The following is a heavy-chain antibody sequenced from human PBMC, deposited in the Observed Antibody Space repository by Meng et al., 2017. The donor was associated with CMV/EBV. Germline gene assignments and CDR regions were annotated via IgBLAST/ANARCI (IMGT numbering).Heavy chain of an antibody. Sequence: GGSLKISCAASGFTFSSYSMNWVRQAPGKGLEWVSSISSSSSYIYYADSVKGRFTISRDNAKNSLYLQMNSLRAEDTAVYYCARGAFIVGATRYYGMDVWGQGTTVTVSS. D-gene: IGHD1-26*01. J-gene: IGHJ6*02. CDR2: ISSSSSYI. V-gene: IGHV3-21*01. CDR1: GFTFSSYS. CDR3: ARGAFIVGATRYYGMDV.